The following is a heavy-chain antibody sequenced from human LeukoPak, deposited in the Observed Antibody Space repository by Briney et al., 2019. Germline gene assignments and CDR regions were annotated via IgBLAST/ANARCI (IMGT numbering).Heavy chain of an antibody. J-gene: IGHJ4*02. CDR3: ARRSYFDY. CDR2: ISSGGRTI. Sequence: GGSLRLSCAASRFTFSSYEMNWVRQAPGKGLEWVSYISSGGRTIYYADSVKGRFTISRDNAKNSLYLQMNSLRAEDTAVYYCARRSYFDYWGQGTLVAVSS. CDR1: RFTFSSYE. V-gene: IGHV3-48*03.